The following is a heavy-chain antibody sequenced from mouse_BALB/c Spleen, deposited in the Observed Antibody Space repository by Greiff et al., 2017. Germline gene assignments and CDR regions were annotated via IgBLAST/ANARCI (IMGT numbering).Heavy chain of an antibody. V-gene: IGHV5-6*01. CDR1: GFTFSSYG. CDR2: ISSGGSYT. CDR3: ARVDEGAMDY. Sequence: EVQLVESGGDLVKPGGSLKLSCAASGFTFSSYGMSWVRQTPDKRLEWVATISSGGSYTYYPDSVKGRFTISRDNAKNTLYLQMSSLKSEDTAMYYCARVDEGAMDYWGQGTSVTVSS. J-gene: IGHJ4*01.